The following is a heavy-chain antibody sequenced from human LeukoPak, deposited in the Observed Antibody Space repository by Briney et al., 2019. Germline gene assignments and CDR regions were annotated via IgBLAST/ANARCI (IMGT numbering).Heavy chain of an antibody. D-gene: IGHD6-19*01. V-gene: IGHV1-8*01. CDR2: MNPNSGNT. J-gene: IGHJ5*02. CDR1: GYTFTSYD. CDR3: ARDGRIAVHQNWFDP. Sequence: ASVKVSCKASGYTFTSYDINWVRQATGQGLEWMGWMNPNSGNTGYAQKFQGRVTMTRNTSISTAYMELSSLRSEDTAVYYCARDGRIAVHQNWFDPWGQGTLVTVSS.